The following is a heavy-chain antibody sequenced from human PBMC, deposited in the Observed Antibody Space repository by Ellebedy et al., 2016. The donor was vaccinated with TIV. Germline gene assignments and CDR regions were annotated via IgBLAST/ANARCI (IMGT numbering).Heavy chain of an antibody. CDR1: GFRLSTHG. CDR2: KRFDGRME. Sequence: GESLKISCVASGFRLSTHGMHWVRQAPGKGLEWVAFKRFDGRMEYNGDSVKGRFIISRDVSKNTLSLQMNRLRAKDTAMYYCTRETNSPPGAVAGTGFDCWGQGTLVIVSS. CDR3: TRETNSPPGAVAGTGFDC. D-gene: IGHD6-19*01. V-gene: IGHV3-30*02. J-gene: IGHJ4*02.